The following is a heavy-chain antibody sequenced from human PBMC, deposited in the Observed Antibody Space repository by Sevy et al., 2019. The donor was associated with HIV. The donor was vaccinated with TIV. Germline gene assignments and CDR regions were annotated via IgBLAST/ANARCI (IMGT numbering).Heavy chain of an antibody. J-gene: IGHJ5*02. V-gene: IGHV1-2*02. CDR2: INSKSGGT. Sequence: ASVKVSCKTSGFAFTGHHLHWVRQAPGHGLEWMGWINSKSGGTNYAQNFQGRVILTSDTSLSTAYMELTSLRPDDTAIYYWAKHTSFLLAPGGEGPRVTVP. CDR3: AKHTSFLLAP. CDR1: GFAFTGHH.